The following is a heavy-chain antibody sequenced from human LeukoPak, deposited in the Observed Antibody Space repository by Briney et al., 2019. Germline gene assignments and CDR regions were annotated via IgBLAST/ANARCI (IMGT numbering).Heavy chain of an antibody. D-gene: IGHD1-26*01. J-gene: IGHJ6*03. CDR1: GDSINSGYH. CDR2: IYYNGRT. Sequence: SQTLSLTCTVSGDSINSGYHWCWIRQQPGKGLEWIGNIYYNGRTYYKTSLKSRIIISVDMSKNQISLQLSSVTAADTAVYYCARDLRGSPMDVWGKGTPVAVSS. CDR3: ARDLRGSPMDV. V-gene: IGHV4-31*03.